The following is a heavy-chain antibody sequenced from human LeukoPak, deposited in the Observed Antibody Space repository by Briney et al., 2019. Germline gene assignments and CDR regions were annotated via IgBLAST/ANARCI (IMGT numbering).Heavy chain of an antibody. CDR3: LRDVLRYFPSG. Sequence: PGGSLRLSCSASGFRFSDYVMYWVRQAPGKGLEYVSYISNNGDSTNYADSVKGRFTISRDNSKNTPYLQMSSLTAEDTAVYYCLRDVLRYFPSGGGHGTMVTVSS. J-gene: IGHJ3*01. CDR1: GFRFSDYV. CDR2: ISNNGDST. V-gene: IGHV3-64D*06. D-gene: IGHD3-9*01.